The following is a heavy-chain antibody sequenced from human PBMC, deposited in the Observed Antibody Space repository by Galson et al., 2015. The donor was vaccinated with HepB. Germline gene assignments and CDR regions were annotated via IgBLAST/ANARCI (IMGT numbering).Heavy chain of an antibody. D-gene: IGHD5-24*01. Sequence: SLRLSCAASGFTFSSYGMHWVRQAPGKGLEWVAVIWYDGSNKYYADSVKGRFTISRDNSKNTLYLQMNSLRAEDTAVYYCARGRWLQRTFFDYWGQGTLVTVSS. CDR1: GFTFSSYG. CDR2: IWYDGSNK. V-gene: IGHV3-33*08. J-gene: IGHJ4*02. CDR3: ARGRWLQRTFFDY.